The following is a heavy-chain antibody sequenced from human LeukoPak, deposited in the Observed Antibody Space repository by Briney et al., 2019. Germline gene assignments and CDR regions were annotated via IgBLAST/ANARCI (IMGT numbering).Heavy chain of an antibody. CDR3: ARARNPITMIVVASNWFDP. D-gene: IGHD3-22*01. J-gene: IGHJ5*02. CDR2: IIPIFGTA. V-gene: IGHV1-69*13. CDR1: GGTFSSYA. Sequence: SVKVSCKASGGTFSSYAIIWVRQAPGQGLEWMGGIIPIFGTANYAQKFQGRVTITADESTSTAYMELSSLRSEDTAVYYCARARNPITMIVVASNWFDPWGQGTLVTVSS.